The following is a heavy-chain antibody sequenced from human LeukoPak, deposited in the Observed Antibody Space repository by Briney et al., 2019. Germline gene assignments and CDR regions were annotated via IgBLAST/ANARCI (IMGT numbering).Heavy chain of an antibody. D-gene: IGHD3-3*01. V-gene: IGHV3-21*01. Sequence: GGSLRLSCAASGFTFSTYSMNWVRQAPGKGLEWVSSISSSSSYIYYADSVKGRFTISRDNAKNSLYLQMNSLRAEDTAVYYCAREERYYDFLRGSHDAFDIWGQGTMVTVSS. CDR2: ISSSSSYI. CDR3: AREERYYDFLRGSHDAFDI. J-gene: IGHJ3*02. CDR1: GFTFSTYS.